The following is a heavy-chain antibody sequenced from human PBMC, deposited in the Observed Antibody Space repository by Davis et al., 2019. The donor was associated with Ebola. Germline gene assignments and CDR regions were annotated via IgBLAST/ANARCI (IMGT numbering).Heavy chain of an antibody. D-gene: IGHD3-22*01. CDR3: VRDTGWTDSSGSDYGMEV. CDR2: ISSTSSYI. J-gene: IGHJ6*02. V-gene: IGHV3-21*01. CDR1: GFTFTSYT. Sequence: GESLKISCAASGFTFTSYTMYWVRQAPGKGLEWVSSISSTSSYIYYADSVRGRFTISRDNAKNSVYLQMNSLRADDTAVYYCVRDTGWTDSSGSDYGMEVWGLGTTVIVSS.